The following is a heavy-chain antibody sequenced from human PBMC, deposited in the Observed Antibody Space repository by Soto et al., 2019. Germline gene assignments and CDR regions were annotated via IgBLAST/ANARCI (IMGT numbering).Heavy chain of an antibody. CDR1: GFTVSSNY. D-gene: IGHD1-1*01. CDR2: VYSGGST. Sequence: GGSLRLSCAASGFTVSSNYMSWVRQAPGKGLEWVSVVYSGGSTYYADSVKGRFNISRDNSKNTVYLQMNSLRGEDTAVYYCARGSNSNNWKLFDYWGQGTLVTVSS. V-gene: IGHV3-66*01. CDR3: ARGSNSNNWKLFDY. J-gene: IGHJ4*02.